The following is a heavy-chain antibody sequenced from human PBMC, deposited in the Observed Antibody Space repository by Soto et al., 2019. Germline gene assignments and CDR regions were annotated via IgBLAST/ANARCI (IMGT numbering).Heavy chain of an antibody. CDR1: GFTFNYYA. D-gene: IGHD1-1*01. CDR3: ATRGPQLEQRRTYYYGMDV. V-gene: IGHV3-23*01. Sequence: EVQLLESGGGLVQPGGSLRLSCAASGFTFNYYAMSWVRQATGKGLEWVSGMSGSGGSTYYADSVKGRFTISRDNSKNTVYLEMNSLRAEYTAVYYCATRGPQLEQRRTYYYGMDVWGQGTTVTVSS. CDR2: MSGSGGST. J-gene: IGHJ6*02.